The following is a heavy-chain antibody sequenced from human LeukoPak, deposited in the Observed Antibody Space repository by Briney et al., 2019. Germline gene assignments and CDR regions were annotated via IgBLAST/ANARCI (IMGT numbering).Heavy chain of an antibody. J-gene: IGHJ5*02. CDR2: IYYSGST. CDR1: GGSISSGDYY. Sequence: SQTLSLTCTVSGGSISSGDYYWSWIRQPPGTGLEWIGYIYYSGSTYYNPSLKSRVTISVDTSKNQFSLKLSSVTAADTAVYYCARYYDFWSGTNWFDPWGQGTLVTVSS. V-gene: IGHV4-30-4*01. D-gene: IGHD3-3*01. CDR3: ARYYDFWSGTNWFDP.